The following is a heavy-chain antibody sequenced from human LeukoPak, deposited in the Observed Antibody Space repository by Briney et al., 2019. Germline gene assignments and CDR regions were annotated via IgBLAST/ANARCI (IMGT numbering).Heavy chain of an antibody. J-gene: IGHJ4*02. CDR1: GFTVSTNY. CDR3: ARRHSSGSN. Sequence: QSGGSLRLSCAASGFTVSTNYMSWVRQAPGKGLEWVSVIYSGGITYYAESVKGRFTISRDNSKNTLFLQMNSLRPEDTAIYDCARRHSSGSNWGQGTLVTVSS. D-gene: IGHD6-19*01. CDR2: IYSGGIT. V-gene: IGHV3-66*02.